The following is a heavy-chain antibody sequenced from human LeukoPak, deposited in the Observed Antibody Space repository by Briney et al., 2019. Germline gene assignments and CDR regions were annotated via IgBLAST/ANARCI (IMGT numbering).Heavy chain of an antibody. Sequence: SETLSLTCTVSGGSISSATYYWGWIRQPPGKRLEWIGSFYYRGSTYYSPSLKSRVTISLDTSKNQFSLELSSVTAADTAVYYCARDGSSWYADYWGQGTLVTVSS. CDR3: ARDGSSWYADY. V-gene: IGHV4-39*07. CDR1: GGSISSATYY. D-gene: IGHD6-13*01. CDR2: FYYRGST. J-gene: IGHJ4*02.